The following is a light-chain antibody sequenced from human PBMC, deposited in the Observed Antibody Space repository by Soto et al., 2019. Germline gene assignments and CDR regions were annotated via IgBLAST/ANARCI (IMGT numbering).Light chain of an antibody. J-gene: IGKJ3*01. V-gene: IGKV3-15*01. Sequence: EIVMTQSPATLSVSPGERATLSCRASKSVSANLAWYQQKPGQGPRLLIYGASTTSTGIPARFSGSGSGTEFTLTINGLQSEDFAVYYCQQCNNCPLTFIPGTKVDI. CDR1: KSVSAN. CDR3: QQCNNCPLT. CDR2: GAS.